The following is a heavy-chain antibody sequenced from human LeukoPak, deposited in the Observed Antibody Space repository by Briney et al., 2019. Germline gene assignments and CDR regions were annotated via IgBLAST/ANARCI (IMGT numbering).Heavy chain of an antibody. Sequence: GESLRLSCAASGFTFSSYWMSWVRQAPGKGLEWVANIKQDGSEKYYVDSVKGRFTISRDNAKNSLYLQMNSLRAEDTAVYYCARDYCSSTSCYPPQFDPWGQGTLVTVSS. V-gene: IGHV3-7*01. D-gene: IGHD2-2*01. J-gene: IGHJ5*02. CDR3: ARDYCSSTSCYPPQFDP. CDR1: GFTFSSYW. CDR2: IKQDGSEK.